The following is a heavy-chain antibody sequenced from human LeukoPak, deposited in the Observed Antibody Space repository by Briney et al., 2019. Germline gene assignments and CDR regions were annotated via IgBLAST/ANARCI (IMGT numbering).Heavy chain of an antibody. CDR2: IKQDGSEK. CDR1: GFTFSSYW. J-gene: IGHJ4*02. D-gene: IGHD3-10*01. Sequence: GGSLRLSCAASGFTFSSYWMSWVRQAPGKGLEWVANIKQDGSEKYYVDSVKGRFTVSRDNAKNSLYLQMNSLRAEDTAVYYCAKDAYFHYGSGSSDYWGQGTLVTVSS. CDR3: AKDAYFHYGSGSSDY. V-gene: IGHV3-7*03.